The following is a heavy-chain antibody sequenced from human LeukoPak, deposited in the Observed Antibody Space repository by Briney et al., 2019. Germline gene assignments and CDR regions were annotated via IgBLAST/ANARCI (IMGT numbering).Heavy chain of an antibody. D-gene: IGHD2-15*01. CDR1: GGSISSYY. J-gene: IGHJ4*02. Sequence: SETLSLTCTVSGGSISSYYWSWIRQPPGKGLECIGYIYSSGSTQYNPSLKSRVTISVDTSKNQFSLKLSSVTAADTAVYFCARYSCTSGTCYYFDYWGQGILVTVSS. V-gene: IGHV4-59*01. CDR3: ARYSCTSGTCYYFDY. CDR2: IYSSGST.